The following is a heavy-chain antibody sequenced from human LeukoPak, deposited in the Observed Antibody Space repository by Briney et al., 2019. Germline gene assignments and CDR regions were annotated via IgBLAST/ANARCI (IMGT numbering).Heavy chain of an antibody. CDR1: GGSISSSNYY. Sequence: SETLSLTCTVSGGSISSSNYYWSWIRQPAGKGLEWIGRIYTSGSTNYNPSLKSRVTMSVDTSKNQFSLKLSSVTAADTAVYYCARDYSSSSYAFDIWGQGTMVTVSS. J-gene: IGHJ3*02. CDR3: ARDYSSSSYAFDI. V-gene: IGHV4-61*02. CDR2: IYTSGST. D-gene: IGHD6-6*01.